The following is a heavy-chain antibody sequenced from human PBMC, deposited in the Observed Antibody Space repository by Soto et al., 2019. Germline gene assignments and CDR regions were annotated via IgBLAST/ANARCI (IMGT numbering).Heavy chain of an antibody. V-gene: IGHV4-59*08. D-gene: IGHD5-18*01. CDR1: GGSISSYY. CDR3: VRHSGYSYGYFPPGYDY. Sequence: QVQLQESGPGLVKPSETLSLTCTVSGGSISSYYWSWIRQPPGKGLEWIGYIYYSGSTNYNPSLKSRVTISVDTSKNQFSLKLSSVTAADTAVYYCVRHSGYSYGYFPPGYDYWGQGTLVTVSS. J-gene: IGHJ4*02. CDR2: IYYSGST.